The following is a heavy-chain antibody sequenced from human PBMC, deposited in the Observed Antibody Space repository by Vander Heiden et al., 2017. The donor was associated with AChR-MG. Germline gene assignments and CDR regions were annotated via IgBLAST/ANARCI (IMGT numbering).Heavy chain of an antibody. J-gene: IGHJ6*02. D-gene: IGHD2-15*01. Sequence: QLQLQESGPGLVKPSETLSLTCTVSGGSIRSSSYYWGWIRQPPGKGLEWIGSIYYSGRTYYNPSLKSRVTISVDTSKNQFSLKLSSVTAADTAVYYCKVGHPDYYYGMDVWGQGTTVTVSS. CDR1: GGSIRSSSYY. CDR3: KVGHPDYYYGMDV. V-gene: IGHV4-39*01. CDR2: IYYSGRT.